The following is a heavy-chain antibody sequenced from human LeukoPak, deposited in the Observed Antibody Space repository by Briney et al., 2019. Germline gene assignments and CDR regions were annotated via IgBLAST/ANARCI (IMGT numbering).Heavy chain of an antibody. CDR2: ISSSSSTI. CDR1: GFTFSTYA. CDR3: ARGLWYSSSPHAAFDI. D-gene: IGHD6-6*01. Sequence: GGSLRLSCAASGFTFSTYAMSWVRQAPGKGLEWVSYISSSSSTIYYADSVKGRFTISRDNAKNSLYLQMNSLRAEDTAVYYCARGLWYSSSPHAAFDIWGQGTMVTVSS. V-gene: IGHV3-48*01. J-gene: IGHJ3*02.